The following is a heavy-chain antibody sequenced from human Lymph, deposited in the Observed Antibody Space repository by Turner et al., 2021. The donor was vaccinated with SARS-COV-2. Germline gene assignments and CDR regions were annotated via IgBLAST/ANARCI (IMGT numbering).Heavy chain of an antibody. CDR2: IYYRGST. V-gene: IGHV4-59*01. Sequence: QVQLQESGPRLVKPLETLSLTFTVSGGSMNSNYWSWMRQPPGKRLEWIGYIYYRGSTNYNPSLESRVTISVDTSRNQFSLNLTSVTAADTAIYYCARETVNNWVDPWGQGTLVTVSS. CDR3: ARETVNNWVDP. J-gene: IGHJ5*02. CDR1: GGSMNSNY. D-gene: IGHD2-21*02.